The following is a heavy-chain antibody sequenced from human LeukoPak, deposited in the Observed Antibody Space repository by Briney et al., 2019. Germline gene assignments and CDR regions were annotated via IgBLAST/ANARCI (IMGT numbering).Heavy chain of an antibody. CDR3: AGGQLVLRSVY. CDR1: GFTFSSFF. CDR2: ISTSSTTM. J-gene: IGHJ4*02. D-gene: IGHD6-13*01. Sequence: GGSLRLSCAASGFTFSSFFMNWVRQAPGKGLEWVSYISTSSTTMYYADSVKGRFTISRDNAKNSLYLQMNSLRAEDTAVYYCAGGQLVLRSVYWGQGTLVTVSS. V-gene: IGHV3-48*04.